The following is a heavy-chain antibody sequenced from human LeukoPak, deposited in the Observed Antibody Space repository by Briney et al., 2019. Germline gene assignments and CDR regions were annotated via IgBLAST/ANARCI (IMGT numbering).Heavy chain of an antibody. D-gene: IGHD5-18*01. J-gene: IGHJ4*02. CDR3: ARGGYSYGYLQFDY. V-gene: IGHV4-39*01. CDR1: GGSISSSSYY. CDR2: IYYSGST. Sequence: SETLSLTCTVSGGSISSSSYYWGWIRQPPGKGLEWIGSIYYSGSTYYNPSLKSRVTISVDTSKNQFSLKLSSVTAADTAVYYCARGGYSYGYLQFDYWGQGTLVTVSS.